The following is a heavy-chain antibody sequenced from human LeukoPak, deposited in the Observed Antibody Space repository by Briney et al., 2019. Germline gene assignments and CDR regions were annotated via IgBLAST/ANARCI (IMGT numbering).Heavy chain of an antibody. CDR1: GFTFSRYS. CDR2: ISASGSHI. CDR3: ARGPQFCSGGSCCGYYFGY. Sequence: KSGGSLRLSCAASGFTFSRYSMNWVRQPPGKGLEWVSSISASGSHIYYADSVKGRFSISRDSARNSVYVQMSSLRAEDTAVYYCARGPQFCSGGSCCGYYFGYWGQGALVTVSS. V-gene: IGHV3-21*01. J-gene: IGHJ4*02. D-gene: IGHD2-15*01.